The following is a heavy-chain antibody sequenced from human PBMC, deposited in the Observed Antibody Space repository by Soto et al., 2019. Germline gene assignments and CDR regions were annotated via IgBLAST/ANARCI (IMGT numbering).Heavy chain of an antibody. CDR2: IYYSGST. CDR3: ARVGLGDYDLYYFGY. Sequence: PSETLSLTRTVSGGSISSYYWSWIRQPPGKGLEWIGYIYYSGSTNYNPSLKSRVTISVDTSKNQFSLKLSSVTAADTAVYYCARVGLGDYDLYYFGYWRQLTLVTVSS. V-gene: IGHV4-59*01. D-gene: IGHD4-17*01. J-gene: IGHJ4*02. CDR1: GGSISSYY.